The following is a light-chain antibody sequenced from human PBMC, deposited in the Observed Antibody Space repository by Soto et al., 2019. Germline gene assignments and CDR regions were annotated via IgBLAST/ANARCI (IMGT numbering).Light chain of an antibody. CDR3: SSYTSNNPHV. J-gene: IGLJ1*01. V-gene: IGLV2-14*01. Sequence: QSFLTQPASVSESAGQCITISCPRTSSAVGGYNHVYWYQQQPCNAEKLMIYEVSTRPSGGSNRFSGSKSGNTASLTISGLQADDEADYYGSSYTSNNPHVFGTGTNVTDL. CDR2: EVS. CDR1: SSAVGGYNH.